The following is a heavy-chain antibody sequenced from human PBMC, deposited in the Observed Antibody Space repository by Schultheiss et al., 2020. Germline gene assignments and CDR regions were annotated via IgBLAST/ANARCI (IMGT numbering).Heavy chain of an antibody. V-gene: IGHV3-15*01. D-gene: IGHD5-24*01. CDR1: GFTFSDYY. J-gene: IGHJ4*03. CDR2: IKSKTDGGTT. Sequence: GGSLRLSCAASGFTFSDYYMSWIRQAPGKGLEWVDRIKSKTDGGTTDYAAPVKGRFTISRDDSKNTLYLQMNSLRAEDTAVYYCARVQDGYNLLDYWGQGTTVTASS. CDR3: ARVQDGYNLLDY.